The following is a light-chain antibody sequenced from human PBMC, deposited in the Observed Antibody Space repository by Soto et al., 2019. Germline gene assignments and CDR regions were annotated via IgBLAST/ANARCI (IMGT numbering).Light chain of an antibody. CDR3: HEYENSPWT. CDR2: GVF. Sequence: IVLTQSPGTLSLSPGERATLSCRDSQSFRINYLAWYQQTRGQAPRLPSYGVFSRATGIPDRFSGSGSGTDFTLTISRLEPEDFAVYYCHEYENSPWTFGQGTKG. V-gene: IGKV3-20*01. CDR1: QSFRINY. J-gene: IGKJ1*01.